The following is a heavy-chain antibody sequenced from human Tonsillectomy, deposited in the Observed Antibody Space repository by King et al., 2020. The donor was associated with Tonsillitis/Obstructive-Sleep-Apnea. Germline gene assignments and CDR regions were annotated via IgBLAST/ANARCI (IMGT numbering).Heavy chain of an antibody. V-gene: IGHV3-30*18. CDR3: AKEATGVGYQEGFDI. Sequence: VQLVESGGGVVQPGRSLRLSCAASGFTFSRYGMHWVRQAPGKGLEWVAVISNDGSNEYYADSVKGRFTISRDRSKNTVYLQMNSLRAEDTALYYCAKEATGVGYQEGFDIWGQGSLVIVSS. CDR1: GFTFSRYG. J-gene: IGHJ4*02. CDR2: ISNDGSNE. D-gene: IGHD5-12*01.